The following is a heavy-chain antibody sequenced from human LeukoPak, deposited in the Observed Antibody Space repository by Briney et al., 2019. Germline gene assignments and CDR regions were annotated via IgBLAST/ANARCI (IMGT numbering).Heavy chain of an antibody. V-gene: IGHV3-9*01. CDR1: GFTFDDYA. Sequence: GRSLRLSCAASGFTFDDYAMHWVRQAPGKGLEWVSGISWNSGSIGYADSVKGRFTISRDNAKNSLYLQMNSLRAEDTALYYCAKGYYHDSSGYYYWGQGTLVTVSS. J-gene: IGHJ4*02. CDR3: AKGYYHDSSGYYY. D-gene: IGHD3-22*01. CDR2: ISWNSGSI.